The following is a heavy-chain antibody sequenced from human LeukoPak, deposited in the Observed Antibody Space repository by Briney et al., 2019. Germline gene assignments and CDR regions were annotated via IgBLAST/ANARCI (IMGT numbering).Heavy chain of an antibody. CDR2: IYYSGST. Sequence: SETLSLTCTVSGGSVSSGSYYWSWIRQPPGKGQEWIGYIYYSGSTNYNPSLKSRVTISVDTSKNQFSLKLSSVTAADTAVYYCASGDYGDYVFFDWGQGTLATVSS. D-gene: IGHD4-17*01. V-gene: IGHV4-61*01. CDR1: GGSVSSGSYY. J-gene: IGHJ1*01. CDR3: ASGDYGDYVFFD.